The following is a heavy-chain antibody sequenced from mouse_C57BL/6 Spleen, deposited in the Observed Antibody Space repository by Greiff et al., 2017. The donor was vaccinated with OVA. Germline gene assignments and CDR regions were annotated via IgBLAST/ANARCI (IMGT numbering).Heavy chain of an antibody. D-gene: IGHD1-1*01. Sequence: QVQLQQPGAELVRPGSSVKLSCKASGYTFTSYWMHWVKQRPIQGLEWIGNIDPSDSETHYNQKFKDKATLTVDKSSSTAYMQLSSLTSEDSAVYYCARDNYGSSWGNYFDYWGQGTTLTVSS. CDR1: GYTFTSYW. CDR2: IDPSDSET. J-gene: IGHJ2*01. CDR3: ARDNYGSSWGNYFDY. V-gene: IGHV1-52*01.